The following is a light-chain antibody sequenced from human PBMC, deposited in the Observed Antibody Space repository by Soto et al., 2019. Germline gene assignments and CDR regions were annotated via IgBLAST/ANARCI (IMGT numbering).Light chain of an antibody. Sequence: TQSPDTLSLSPGERATLSCRASQSVTTWLAWYQQKPGKAPKLLIYKASNLESGLPSRFTGSGSGTEFTLTISSLQSEEFGVYYCQQYNDWFSITFGQGKRLESK. CDR2: KAS. CDR3: QQYNDWFSIT. J-gene: IGKJ5*01. CDR1: QSVTTW. V-gene: IGKV1-5*03.